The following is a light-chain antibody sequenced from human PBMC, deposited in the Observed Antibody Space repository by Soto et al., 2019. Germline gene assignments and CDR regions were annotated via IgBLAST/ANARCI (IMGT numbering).Light chain of an antibody. J-gene: IGKJ1*01. Sequence: DIVMTQVPLSLPVTPGEPASISCTSSQILLNSNGNNYLEWYLPKPGQSPQLLNPWGSKRASGVPDRFRASGSGTSFTLKISRVEAEDVVVYYCMQALRHPWTVGQGTKVEIK. CDR1: QILLNSNGNNY. V-gene: IGKV2-28*01. CDR2: WGS. CDR3: MQALRHPWT.